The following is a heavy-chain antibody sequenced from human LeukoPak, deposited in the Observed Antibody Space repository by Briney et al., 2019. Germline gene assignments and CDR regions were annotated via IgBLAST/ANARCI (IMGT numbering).Heavy chain of an antibody. D-gene: IGHD5-12*01. CDR1: GGSISSYY. CDR3: ARRPYSGYDYGDAFDI. CDR2: IYYSGST. V-gene: IGHV4-59*08. Sequence: SETLSLTCTVSGGSISSYYWSWIRQPPGKGLEWIGYIYYSGSTNYNPSLKSRVTISVDTSKNQFSLKLSSVTAADTAVYYCARRPYSGYDYGDAFDIWGQGTMVTVSS. J-gene: IGHJ3*02.